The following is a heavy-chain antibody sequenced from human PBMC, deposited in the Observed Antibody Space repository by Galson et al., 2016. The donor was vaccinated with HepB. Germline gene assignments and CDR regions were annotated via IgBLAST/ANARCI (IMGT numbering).Heavy chain of an antibody. CDR3: AHHYDFWSASQYCFDY. CDR2: IYWGDDK. Sequence: PALVKPTQTLTLTCTYSGFSLNTGRVGVGWFRQPPGKALEYLALIYWGDDKRYNPALKSRPAIMKATSQNQVVLVMTNMDPVDTATYYCAHHYDFWSASQYCFDYWGQGILVAVSS. J-gene: IGHJ4*02. V-gene: IGHV2-5*02. CDR1: GFSLNTGRVG. D-gene: IGHD3-3*01.